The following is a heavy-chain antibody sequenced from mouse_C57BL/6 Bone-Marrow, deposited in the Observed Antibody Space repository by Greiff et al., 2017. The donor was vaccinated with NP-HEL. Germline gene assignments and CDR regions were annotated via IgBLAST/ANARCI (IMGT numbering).Heavy chain of an antibody. J-gene: IGHJ1*03. Sequence: LQQSGTVLARPGASVKMSCKTSGYTFTSYWMHWVKQRPGQGLEWIGAIYPGNSDTSYNQKFKGKAKLTAVTSASTAYMELSSLTNEDSAVYYCTRYDYYGSSSRYFDVWGTGTTVTVSS. CDR1: GYTFTSYW. CDR3: TRYDYYGSSSRYFDV. V-gene: IGHV1-5*01. D-gene: IGHD1-1*01. CDR2: IYPGNSDT.